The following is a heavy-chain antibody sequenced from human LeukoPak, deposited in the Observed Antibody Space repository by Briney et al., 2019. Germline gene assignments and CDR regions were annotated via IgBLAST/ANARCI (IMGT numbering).Heavy chain of an antibody. D-gene: IGHD6-13*01. J-gene: IGHJ4*02. V-gene: IGHV3-23*01. CDR1: GFTFSSYA. Sequence: PGGSLRLSCAASGFTFSSYAMSWVRQAPGKGLEWVSAISGSGGSTYYADSVKGRFTISRDNSKNTLYLQINSLRAEDTAVYFCARDSVAVAGDFDYWGQGTLVTVSS. CDR2: ISGSGGST. CDR3: ARDSVAVAGDFDY.